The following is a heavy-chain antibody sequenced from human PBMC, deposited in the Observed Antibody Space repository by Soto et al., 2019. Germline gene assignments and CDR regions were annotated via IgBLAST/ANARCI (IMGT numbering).Heavy chain of an antibody. J-gene: IGHJ6*03. CDR1: GGSISSYY. V-gene: IGHV4-59*08. CDR2: IYYSGST. Sequence: TSETLSLTCTVSGGSISSYYWSWIRQPPGKGLEWIGYIYYSGSTNYNPSLKSRVTISVDTSKNQFSLKLSSVTAADTAVYYCASNSVVPYYYYYMDVWGKGTTVTVSS. CDR3: ASNSVVPYYYYYMDV. D-gene: IGHD3-22*01.